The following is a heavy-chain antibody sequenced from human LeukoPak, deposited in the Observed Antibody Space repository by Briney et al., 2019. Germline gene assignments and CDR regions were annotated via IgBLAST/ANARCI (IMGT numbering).Heavy chain of an antibody. CDR2: IDTNTGNP. D-gene: IGHD3-22*01. Sequence: ASVKVSCKASGYTFSSNAINWVRQAPGQGLEWMGWIDTNTGNPTYAQGFTGQFVFSLDTSVSTAYLQISSLKAEDTAEYFCARGYDSSGYFSDWGQGTLVAVSS. CDR1: GYTFSSNA. J-gene: IGHJ4*02. CDR3: ARGYDSSGYFSD. V-gene: IGHV7-4-1*02.